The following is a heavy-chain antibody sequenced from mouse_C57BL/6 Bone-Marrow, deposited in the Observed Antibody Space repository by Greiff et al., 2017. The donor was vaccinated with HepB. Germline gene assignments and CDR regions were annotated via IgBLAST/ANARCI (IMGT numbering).Heavy chain of an antibody. CDR2: IYPRSGNT. V-gene: IGHV1-81*01. Sequence: VQLQQSGAELARPGASVKLSCKASGYTFTSYGISWVKQRTGQGLEWIGEIYPRSGNTYYNEKFKGKATLTADKSSSTAYMELRSLTSEDSAVYFCARGAVTTGGFAYWGQGTLVTVSA. CDR3: ARGAVTTGGFAY. CDR1: GYTFTSYG. D-gene: IGHD2-2*01. J-gene: IGHJ3*01.